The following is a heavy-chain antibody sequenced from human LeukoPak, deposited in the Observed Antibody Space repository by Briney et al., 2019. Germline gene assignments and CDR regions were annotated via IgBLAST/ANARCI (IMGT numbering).Heavy chain of an antibody. D-gene: IGHD5-24*01. CDR1: GFTFDDYD. V-gene: IGHV3-20*04. Sequence: GGSLRLSCAASGFTFDDYDMSWVRQVPGKGLEWVSAINWNGASTGYADSVKGRFTISRDNAKNTLYLQMNSLRGEDTAVYYCARVGEVATIRKGFDYWGQGTLVTVSS. CDR2: INWNGAST. J-gene: IGHJ4*02. CDR3: ARVGEVATIRKGFDY.